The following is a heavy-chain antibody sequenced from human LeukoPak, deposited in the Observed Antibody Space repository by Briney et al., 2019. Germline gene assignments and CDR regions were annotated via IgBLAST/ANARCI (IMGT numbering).Heavy chain of an antibody. V-gene: IGHV3-21*04. Sequence: GGSLRLSCAASGFTFSSYSMNWVRQAPGKGLEWVSSISSSSSYIYYADSVKGRFTISRDNAKNSLYLQMNSLRAEDTAVYYCARVSYYDFWSCYSPLDYWGQGTLVTVSS. D-gene: IGHD3-3*01. CDR2: ISSSSSYI. J-gene: IGHJ4*02. CDR1: GFTFSSYS. CDR3: ARVSYYDFWSCYSPLDY.